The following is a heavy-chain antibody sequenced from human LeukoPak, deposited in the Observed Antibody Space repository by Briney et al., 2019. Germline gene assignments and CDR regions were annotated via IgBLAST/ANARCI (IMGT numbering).Heavy chain of an antibody. Sequence: GASVTVSCKASVYTFTSYDINWVRQAPGQGLEWMGWMNPNSGNTGYAQKFQGRVTMTRNTSINTAYMELSSLGSEDTAVYYCARVDYDILTGYSPNWFDPWGQGTLVTVSS. CDR3: ARVDYDILTGYSPNWFDP. CDR1: VYTFTSYD. CDR2: MNPNSGNT. J-gene: IGHJ5*02. V-gene: IGHV1-8*01. D-gene: IGHD3-9*01.